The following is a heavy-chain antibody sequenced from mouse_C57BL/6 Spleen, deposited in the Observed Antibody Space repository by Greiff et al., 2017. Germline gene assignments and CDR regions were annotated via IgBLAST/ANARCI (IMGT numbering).Heavy chain of an antibody. CDR2: INPGSGGT. CDR3: ARSYGSSYGTFDY. Sequence: QVQLKQSGAELVRPGTSVKVSCKASGYAFTNYLIEWVKQRPGQGLEWIGVINPGSGGTNYNGKFKGKATLTADKSSSTASMQLSSLTSEDSAVYFCARSYGSSYGTFDYWGQGTTLTVSS. V-gene: IGHV1-54*01. D-gene: IGHD1-1*01. CDR1: GYAFTNYL. J-gene: IGHJ2*01.